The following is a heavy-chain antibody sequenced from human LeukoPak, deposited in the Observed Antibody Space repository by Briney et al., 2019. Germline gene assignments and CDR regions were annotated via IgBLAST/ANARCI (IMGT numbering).Heavy chain of an antibody. D-gene: IGHD3-10*01. J-gene: IGHJ3*02. V-gene: IGHV3-21*01. CDR3: ARARGVYGSGPTVGFDAFDI. Sequence: PGGSLRLSCAASGFTFSSYSMNWVRQAPGKGLEWVSSISSSSSYINYADSVKGRFTISRDNAKNSLYLQMNSLRAEDTAVYYCARARGVYGSGPTVGFDAFDIWGQGTMVTVSS. CDR2: ISSSSSYI. CDR1: GFTFSSYS.